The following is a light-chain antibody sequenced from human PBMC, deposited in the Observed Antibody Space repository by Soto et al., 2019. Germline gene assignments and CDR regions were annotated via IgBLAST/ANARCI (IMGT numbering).Light chain of an antibody. J-gene: IGLJ2*01. CDR3: RAYTRRSTTRV. CDR1: NSDIGGYNY. CDR2: DVS. V-gene: IGLV2-14*03. Sequence: QSALTQPASVSGSTGQSITISCTGNNSDIGGYNYVSWYQHHPGKAPKLMIYDVSNRPSGVAYRFSDYNSGNTASLTISRIEADDEVDYFQRAYTRRSTTRVFDGRTKPTL.